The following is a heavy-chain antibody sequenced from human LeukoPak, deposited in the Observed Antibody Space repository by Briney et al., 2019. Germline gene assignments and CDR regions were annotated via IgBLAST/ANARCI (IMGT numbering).Heavy chain of an antibody. D-gene: IGHD4-17*01. V-gene: IGHV3-23*01. J-gene: IGHJ4*02. CDR3: AKDHSLTLTTVSHYFDY. Sequence: RSGGSLRLSCAASGFTFSSYAMSWVRQAPGKGLEWVSAISGSGYNTNYADSVKGRSTISRDNSRNTLYLQMNYLRAEDTAVYYCAKDHSLTLTTVSHYFDYWGQGTLVTVSS. CDR2: ISGSGYNT. CDR1: GFTFSSYA.